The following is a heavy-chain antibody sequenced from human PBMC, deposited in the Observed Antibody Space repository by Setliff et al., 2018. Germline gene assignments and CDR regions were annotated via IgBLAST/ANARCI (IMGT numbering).Heavy chain of an antibody. D-gene: IGHD6-19*01. J-gene: IGHJ6*03. CDR3: ARYPRRGNGWYPYYVDV. CDR1: GGTFSDYY. V-gene: IGHV4-34*10. Sequence: PSETLSLTCAASGGTFSDYYWTWIRQPPGKGLEWIGEINHSGDTYYNPSLKSRATVSVDTSTSQFSLRLTSVTAADSAVYFCARYPRRGNGWYPYYVDVWGKGTTVTVSS. CDR2: INHSGDT.